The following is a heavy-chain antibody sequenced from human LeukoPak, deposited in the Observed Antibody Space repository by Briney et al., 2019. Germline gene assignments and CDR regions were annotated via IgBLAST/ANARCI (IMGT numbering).Heavy chain of an antibody. D-gene: IGHD3-22*01. J-gene: IGHJ4*02. CDR3: ARAEDYYDSSGYYPGGFDY. Sequence: SETLSLTCTVSGYSISSGYYWGWIRQPPGKGLEWIGYIYYSGSTNYNPSLKSRVTISVDTSKNQFSLKLSSVTAADTAVYYCARAEDYYDSSGYYPGGFDYWGQGTLVTVSS. CDR1: GYSISSGYY. V-gene: IGHV4-61*01. CDR2: IYYSGST.